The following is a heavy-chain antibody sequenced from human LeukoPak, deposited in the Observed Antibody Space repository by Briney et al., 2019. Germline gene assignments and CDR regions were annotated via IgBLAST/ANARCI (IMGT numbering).Heavy chain of an antibody. Sequence: GGSLRLSCAASGFTFSSYAMSWVRQAPGKGLEWVSAISGSGGSTYYADSVKGRFTISRDNSKNTLYLQMNSLRAEDTAVYYCAKVEDYYGSAAYGMDVWGQGTTVTVSS. CDR3: AKVEDYYGSAAYGMDV. D-gene: IGHD3-10*01. J-gene: IGHJ6*02. CDR2: ISGSGGST. V-gene: IGHV3-23*01. CDR1: GFTFSSYA.